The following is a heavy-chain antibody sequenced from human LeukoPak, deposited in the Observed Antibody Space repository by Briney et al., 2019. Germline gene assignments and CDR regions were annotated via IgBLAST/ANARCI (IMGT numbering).Heavy chain of an antibody. CDR3: ARGLYGSGRSMLPYYFDY. Sequence: ASVKVSCKASGYTFTSYYIYWVRQAPGQGLEWMGIINPSRGSTNYAQRFQGRVTLTRNTSVSTAFMELSSLRSEDTAVYYCARGLYGSGRSMLPYYFDYWGQGTLVTVSS. J-gene: IGHJ4*02. V-gene: IGHV1-46*01. CDR1: GYTFTSYY. CDR2: INPSRGST. D-gene: IGHD3-10*01.